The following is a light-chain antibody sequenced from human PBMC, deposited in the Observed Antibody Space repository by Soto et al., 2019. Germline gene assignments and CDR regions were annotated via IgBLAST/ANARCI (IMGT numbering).Light chain of an antibody. J-gene: IGLJ3*02. CDR2: DTI. V-gene: IGLV7-46*01. CDR1: AGTVSSAQY. CDR3: FLQYTVFRV. Sequence: QAVVTQEPSVTVSPGGTVTLTCASSAGTVSSAQYPYWIQQKAGQAPRTLIYDTIHKHSWTPARFSGSLLGGKAALTLSGAQPEDEADYYCFLQYTVFRVFGGGTTLTVL.